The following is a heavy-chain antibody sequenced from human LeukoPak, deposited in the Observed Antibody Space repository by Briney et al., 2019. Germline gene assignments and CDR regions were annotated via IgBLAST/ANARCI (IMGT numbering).Heavy chain of an antibody. V-gene: IGHV1-69*01. Sequence: GASVTVSCKASGGTFSSYAISWVRQAPGQGLEWMGGIIPIFGTANYAQKFQGRVTITADESTSTAYMELSSLRSEDTAVYYCARGGYSYGRMTIDYWGQGTLVTVSS. J-gene: IGHJ4*02. CDR3: ARGGYSYGRMTIDY. CDR1: GGTFSSYA. CDR2: IIPIFGTA. D-gene: IGHD5-18*01.